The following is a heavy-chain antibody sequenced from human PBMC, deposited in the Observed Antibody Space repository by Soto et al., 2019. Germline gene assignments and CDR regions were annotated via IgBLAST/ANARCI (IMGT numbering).Heavy chain of an antibody. CDR2: VNSDGSST. V-gene: IGHV3-74*01. Sequence: EVQLVESGGGLVQPGESLRLSCAASGFTFSTYWMHWVRQAPGKGLVWVSRVNSDGSSTTYADSVKGRFTLSRDNAKNTLYLQMNSLRDEDTAVYYCARSREGYSYFDYWGQGILVTVSS. CDR1: GFTFSTYW. D-gene: IGHD4-4*01. J-gene: IGHJ4*02. CDR3: ARSREGYSYFDY.